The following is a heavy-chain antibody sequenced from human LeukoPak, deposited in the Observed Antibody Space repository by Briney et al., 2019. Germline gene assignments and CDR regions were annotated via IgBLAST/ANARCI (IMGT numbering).Heavy chain of an antibody. J-gene: IGHJ5*02. CDR2: IYTSGST. D-gene: IGHD6-6*01. Sequence: SETLSLTCTVSGGSISSYYWSWIRQPPGKGLEWIGYIYTSGSTNYNPSLESRVTISVDTSKNQFSLKLSSVTAADTAVYYCARIGWSGYSSSARLNWFDPWGQGTLVTVSS. V-gene: IGHV4-4*09. CDR1: GGSISSYY. CDR3: ARIGWSGYSSSARLNWFDP.